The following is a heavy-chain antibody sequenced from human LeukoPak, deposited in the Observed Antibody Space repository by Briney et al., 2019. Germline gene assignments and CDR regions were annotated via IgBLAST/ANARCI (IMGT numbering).Heavy chain of an antibody. V-gene: IGHV4-34*01. CDR2: INHSGST. CDR3: ARDFGGTPDY. J-gene: IGHJ4*02. Sequence: PETLSLTCAVYGGSFSGYYWSWIRQPPGKGLEWIGEINHSGSTNYNPSLKGRVTISVDTSKNQFSLKLSSVTAADTAVYYCARDFGGTPDYWGQGTLVTVSS. D-gene: IGHD3-16*01. CDR1: GGSFSGYY.